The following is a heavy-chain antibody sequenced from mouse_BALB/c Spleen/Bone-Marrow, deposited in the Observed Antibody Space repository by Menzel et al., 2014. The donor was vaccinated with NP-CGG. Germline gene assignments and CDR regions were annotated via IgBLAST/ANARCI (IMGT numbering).Heavy chain of an antibody. CDR3: AKGGHVMDY. CDR2: ILPGGGST. V-gene: IGHV1-9*01. Sequence: VQLQQSGAELMKPGASVMISCKATGYTFSDYWLEWVKQRPGHGLEWIGEILPGGGSTNYNENFKGKATFTADTSSNTAYMQLSSLTSEDSAVYYCAKGGHVMDYWGQGTSVTVSS. D-gene: IGHD1-1*02. J-gene: IGHJ4*01. CDR1: GYTFSDYW.